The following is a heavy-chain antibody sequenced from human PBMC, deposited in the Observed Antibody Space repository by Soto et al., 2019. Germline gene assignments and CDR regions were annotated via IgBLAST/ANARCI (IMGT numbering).Heavy chain of an antibody. Sequence: QVQVVQSGAEVKPPGSSVKVSCKPSGGTFSKFALSWVRQAPGQGLEWLGGIIPMFGTSTYSPNLQDRVTITADESTSTAYMELSSLRSEDTAVYYCAGYYYATGYYRFDHWGQGTLVTVSS. CDR3: AGYYYATGYYRFDH. CDR2: IIPMFGTS. D-gene: IGHD3-9*01. V-gene: IGHV1-69*01. J-gene: IGHJ4*02. CDR1: GGTFSKFA.